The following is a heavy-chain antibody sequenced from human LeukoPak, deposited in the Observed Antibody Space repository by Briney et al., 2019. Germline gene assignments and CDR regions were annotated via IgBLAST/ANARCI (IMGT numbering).Heavy chain of an antibody. CDR2: ISYDGSNK. V-gene: IGHV3-30*18. Sequence: GGSLRLSCAASGFTFSSYGMHWVRQAPGKGLEWVAVISYDGSNKYYADSVKGRFTISRDNSKNTLYLQMNSLRAEDTAVYYCAKEGGDIVVVPAARNDAFDIWGQGTMVTVSS. CDR1: GFTFSSYG. CDR3: AKEGGDIVVVPAARNDAFDI. D-gene: IGHD2-2*01. J-gene: IGHJ3*02.